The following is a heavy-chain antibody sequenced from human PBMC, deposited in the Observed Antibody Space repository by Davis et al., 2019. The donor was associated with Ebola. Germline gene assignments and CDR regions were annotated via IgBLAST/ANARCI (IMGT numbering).Heavy chain of an antibody. Sequence: PSETLSLTCTVSSDSITSHYWTWVRQPPGKGLEWVAYIVPSGNIKYNPSLKSRVTISVDTSKIQLSLKLSSVTAADTAVYYCARRVEMTLGGSYNWFDSWGQGTLVTVSS. D-gene: IGHD1-26*01. CDR1: SDSITSHY. V-gene: IGHV4-59*08. CDR2: IVPSGNI. J-gene: IGHJ5*01. CDR3: ARRVEMTLGGSYNWFDS.